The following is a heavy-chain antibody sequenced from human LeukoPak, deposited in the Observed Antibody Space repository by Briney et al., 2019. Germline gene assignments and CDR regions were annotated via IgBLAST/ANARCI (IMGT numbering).Heavy chain of an antibody. CDR3: AAQFSSSSRYWYFDL. V-gene: IGHV3-7*03. D-gene: IGHD6-6*01. Sequence: PGGSLRLSCAASGFTFSRFWMSWVRQAPGKGLEWVANMKEDGSDKYYVDSVKGRFTISRDNAQNSLYLQMNSLRAEDTAVYYCAAQFSSSSRYWYFDLWGRGTKVTVTS. J-gene: IGHJ2*01. CDR1: GFTFSRFW. CDR2: MKEDGSDK.